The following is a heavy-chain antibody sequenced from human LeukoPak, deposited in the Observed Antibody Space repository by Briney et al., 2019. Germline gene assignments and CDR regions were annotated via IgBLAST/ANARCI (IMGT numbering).Heavy chain of an antibody. CDR3: ARIYGSTWTLDY. CDR2: IWYDGSQK. D-gene: IGHD6-13*01. Sequence: PGTSLRLSCAASGFTFSRNGMHWVRQAPGKGLEWVACIWYDGSQKYFADSVKGRFTISRDNTMNTLYLQVNSLRDEDTAVYYCARIYGSTWTLDYWGQGTLVTVSS. J-gene: IGHJ4*02. CDR1: GFTFSRNG. V-gene: IGHV3-33*01.